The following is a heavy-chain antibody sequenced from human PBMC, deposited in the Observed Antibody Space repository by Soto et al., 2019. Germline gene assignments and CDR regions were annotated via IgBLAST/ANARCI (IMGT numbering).Heavy chain of an antibody. V-gene: IGHV4-4*02. J-gene: IGHJ6*03. CDR2: IYHSGST. CDR1: SGSISSSNW. D-gene: IGHD3-10*01. CDR3: ARVTTMVRGVTSYYYYYYMDV. Sequence: SETLSLTCAVSSGSISSSNWWSWVRQPPGKGLEWIGEIYHSGSTNYNPSLKSRVTISVDKSKNQFSLKLSSVTAADTAVYYCARVTTMVRGVTSYYYYYYMDVWGKGTTVTVSS.